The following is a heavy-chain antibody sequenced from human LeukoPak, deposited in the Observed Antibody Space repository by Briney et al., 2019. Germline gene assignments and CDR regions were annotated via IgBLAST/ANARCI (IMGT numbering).Heavy chain of an antibody. Sequence: SETLSLTCAVSVYSISSDYYWGWIRQSPGKGLELIGTISHSGSTYYNPSLKSRVTISVDKSKNQFSLKLTSVTAADTAVYYCSRDRPTLSGWSWFDPWGQGTLVTVSS. D-gene: IGHD6-19*01. CDR1: VYSISSDYY. CDR2: ISHSGST. V-gene: IGHV4-38-2*02. CDR3: SRDRPTLSGWSWFDP. J-gene: IGHJ5*02.